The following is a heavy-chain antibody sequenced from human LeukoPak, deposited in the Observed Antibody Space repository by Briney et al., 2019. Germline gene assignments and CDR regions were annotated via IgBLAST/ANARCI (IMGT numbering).Heavy chain of an antibody. CDR2: INHSGST. J-gene: IGHJ4*02. CDR1: GGSFSGYY. CDR3: ARGSPRPLPSYDFWSGYFY. Sequence: SETLSLTCAVYGGSFSGYYWCWIRQPPGKGLEWIGEINHSGSTNYNPSLKSRVTISVDTSKNQFSLKLSSVTAADTAVYYCARGSPRPLPSYDFWSGYFYWGQGTLVTVSS. D-gene: IGHD3-3*01. V-gene: IGHV4-34*01.